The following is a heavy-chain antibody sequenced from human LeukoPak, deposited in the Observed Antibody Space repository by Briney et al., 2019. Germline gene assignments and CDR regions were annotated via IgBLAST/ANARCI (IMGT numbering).Heavy chain of an antibody. CDR3: ARYSGFDLDAFDI. CDR1: GYTLTGYY. CDR2: INPNSGGT. J-gene: IGHJ3*02. V-gene: IGHV1-2*02. D-gene: IGHD5-12*01. Sequence: ASVKVSCKASGYTLTGYYMHWVRQAPGQGLEWMGWINPNSGGTNYAQKFQGRVTMTRDTSITTAYMELSSLRSDDTAAYYCARYSGFDLDAFDIWGQGTMVTVSS.